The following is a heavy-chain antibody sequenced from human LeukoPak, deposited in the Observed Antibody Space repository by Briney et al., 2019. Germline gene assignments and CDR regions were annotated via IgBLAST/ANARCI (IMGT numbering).Heavy chain of an antibody. J-gene: IGHJ6*03. CDR1: GFTFSNYE. D-gene: IGHD6-13*01. CDR3: AKDATPALGTVYMDV. Sequence: GGSLRLSCAASGFTFSNYEMNWVRQAPGKGLEWISHISNFGDIIHYADSVEGRFTISRDNDKNSIYLQMNSLRAEDTAVYYCAKDATPALGTVYMDVWGKGTTVTISS. CDR2: ISNFGDII. V-gene: IGHV3-48*03.